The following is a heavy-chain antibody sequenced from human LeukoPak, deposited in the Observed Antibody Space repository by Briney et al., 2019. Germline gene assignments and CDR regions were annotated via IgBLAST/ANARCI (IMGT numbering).Heavy chain of an antibody. Sequence: GGSLRLSCVASGFTYSSYWMSWVRQAPGKGLEWVANIKQDGSEKNYVDSVKGRFTISRDNAKNSLYLRMNSLRAEDTAVYYCTRDYRGTFDYWGQGTLVTVSS. CDR1: GFTYSSYW. V-gene: IGHV3-7*03. CDR3: TRDYRGTFDY. J-gene: IGHJ4*02. D-gene: IGHD1-26*01. CDR2: IKQDGSEK.